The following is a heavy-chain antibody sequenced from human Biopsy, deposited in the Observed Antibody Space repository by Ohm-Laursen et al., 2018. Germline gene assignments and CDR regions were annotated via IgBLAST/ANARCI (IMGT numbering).Heavy chain of an antibody. V-gene: IGHV1-8*01. D-gene: IGHD2-2*01. CDR3: ARVPSTTRSRDY. J-gene: IGHJ4*02. Sequence: ASVKVSCKTSGYPFTFYEINWVRQATGQGLEWLGWMNPDSGNTGSAQKFHDRVTMTMNTSINTAYLELSSLRSEDTAVYYCARVPSTTRSRDYWGQGTLVTVSS. CDR2: MNPDSGNT. CDR1: GYPFTFYE.